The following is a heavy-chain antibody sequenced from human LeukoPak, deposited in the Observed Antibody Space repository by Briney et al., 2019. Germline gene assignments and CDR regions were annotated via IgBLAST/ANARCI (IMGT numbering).Heavy chain of an antibody. J-gene: IGHJ4*02. CDR1: GFTFSSFV. CDR2: ISSNGRST. Sequence: GGSLRLSCSASGFTFSSFVMHWVRQAPGKGLKYVSAISSNGRSTSYADSVKGRFTISRDNSKNTLYLQMSSLRPEDTAVYYCVKDTVYDILTGYSNFEYWGQGTLVTVSS. CDR3: VKDTVYDILTGYSNFEY. V-gene: IGHV3-64D*06. D-gene: IGHD3-9*01.